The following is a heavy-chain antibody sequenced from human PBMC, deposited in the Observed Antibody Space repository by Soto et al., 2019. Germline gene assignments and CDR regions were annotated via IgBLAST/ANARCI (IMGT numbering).Heavy chain of an antibody. Sequence: QVQLVQSGAEVKQPGASVRVSCKASGDTHTIYFIHWLRQAPGQGLEWMGWINSVSGGANYAHRFQGRVAMTRDRSSATAFMELSRLRSDDTAVYYCARGGSYYAHWGQGTLVTVSS. CDR3: ARGGSYYAH. CDR2: INSVSGGA. V-gene: IGHV1-2*02. CDR1: GDTHTIYF. J-gene: IGHJ4*02. D-gene: IGHD1-26*01.